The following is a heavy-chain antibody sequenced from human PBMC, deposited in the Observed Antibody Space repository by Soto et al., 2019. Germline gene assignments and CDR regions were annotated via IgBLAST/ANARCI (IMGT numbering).Heavy chain of an antibody. CDR3: ARDDGGSGWSNDY. CDR1: GFTFSSYS. D-gene: IGHD6-19*01. CDR2: ISSSSSYI. V-gene: IGHV3-21*01. Sequence: EVQLVESGGGLVKPGGSLRLSCAASGFTFSSYSMNWVRQAPGKGLEWVSSISSSSSYIYYAASVKGRFTISRDNAKNSLYLQMNSLRAEDTAVYYCARDDGGSGWSNDYWGQGTLVTVSS. J-gene: IGHJ4*02.